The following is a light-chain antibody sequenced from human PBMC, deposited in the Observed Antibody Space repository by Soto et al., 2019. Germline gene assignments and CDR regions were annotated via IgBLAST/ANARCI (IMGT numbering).Light chain of an antibody. CDR3: SSYAGSIVV. CDR2: EVS. J-gene: IGLJ2*01. V-gene: IGLV2-8*01. CDR1: SSDVGGYNY. Sequence: QSALTQPPSASGSPGQSVTISCTGTSSDVGGYNYVSWYQQHPGKAPKLMIYEVSKRPSGVPDRFSGSKSGNTASLTVSGLQAEDEADYDCSSYAGSIVVFGGGTKVTVL.